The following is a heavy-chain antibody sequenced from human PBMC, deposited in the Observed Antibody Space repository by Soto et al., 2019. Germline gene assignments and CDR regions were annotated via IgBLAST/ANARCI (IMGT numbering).Heavy chain of an antibody. D-gene: IGHD3-16*01. J-gene: IGHJ4*02. CDR2: INVGNGNT. CDR1: GYTFTDYA. V-gene: IGHV1-3*01. CDR3: AREGAHYAPFDL. Sequence: QVKLVQSGAEARKPGASVNVSCKASGYTFTDYAIHWVRQAPGQGLEWMGWINVGNGNTGYSRKFQGRATNGSDKSATTVYIEVTSLTSEDTATYYCAREGAHYAPFDLWGQGTLVTVSS.